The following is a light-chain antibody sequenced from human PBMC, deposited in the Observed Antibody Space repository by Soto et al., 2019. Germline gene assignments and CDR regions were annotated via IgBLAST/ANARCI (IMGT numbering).Light chain of an antibody. J-gene: IGKJ1*01. V-gene: IGKV1-27*01. CDR1: QGVRNY. CDR3: QRYDSGHRT. Sequence: DLQMTQSPSSLSASVGDRVTITCRASQGVRNYVAWYQQKPGKVPELLIYGASTLQSGVPSRFSGSGSGTEFTLTISSLQPEDVATYYCQRYDSGHRTFGQVTKVDIK. CDR2: GAS.